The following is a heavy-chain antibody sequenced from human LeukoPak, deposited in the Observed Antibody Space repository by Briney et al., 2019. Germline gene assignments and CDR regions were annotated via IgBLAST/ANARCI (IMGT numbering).Heavy chain of an antibody. CDR2: TSGSGGST. Sequence: GGSLRLSCAASGFTFSSYAMSWVRQAPGKGLEWVSATSGSGGSTYYADSVKGRFTISRDNSKNTLYLQMNGLRAEDTAVYYCAKGDYYDSSGYLYFQHWGQGTLVTVSS. J-gene: IGHJ1*01. CDR3: AKGDYYDSSGYLYFQH. V-gene: IGHV3-23*01. D-gene: IGHD3-22*01. CDR1: GFTFSSYA.